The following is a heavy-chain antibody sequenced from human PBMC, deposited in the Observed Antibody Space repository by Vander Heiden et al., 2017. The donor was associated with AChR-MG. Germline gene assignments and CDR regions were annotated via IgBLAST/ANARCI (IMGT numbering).Heavy chain of an antibody. CDR1: GFTFNTSA. CDR2: ISASGGST. D-gene: IGHD3-16*01. CDR3: AKDKEGDGDYYYYAMDV. V-gene: IGHV3-23*01. J-gene: IGHJ6*02. Sequence: EVQLLESGGGLVQPGGSLRVSCAASGFTFNTSAMTWVRQAPGKGLEWVSGISASGGSTYYADSVEGRFTISRDNSKSTLYLQMNSLRAEDTAVYYCAKDKEGDGDYYYYAMDVWGQGTTVTVSS.